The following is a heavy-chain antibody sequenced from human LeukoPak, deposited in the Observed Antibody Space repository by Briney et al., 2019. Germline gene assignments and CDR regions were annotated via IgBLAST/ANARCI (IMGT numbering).Heavy chain of an antibody. J-gene: IGHJ4*02. CDR1: GFTFSSNA. CDR3: ATTKQARRYFDY. Sequence: GGSLRLSCAGSGFTFSSNALSWVRQAPGKGLEWVSAISTSGGNTYYADFVRGRFTISRDNSKNTLYLQMNTLRAEDTAVYYCATTKQARRYFDYWGQGTLVTVSS. D-gene: IGHD1-1*01. CDR2: ISTSGGNT. V-gene: IGHV3-23*01.